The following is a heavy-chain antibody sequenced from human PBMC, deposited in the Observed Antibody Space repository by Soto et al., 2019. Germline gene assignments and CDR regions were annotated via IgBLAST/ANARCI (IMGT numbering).Heavy chain of an antibody. CDR1: GDSISSYY. Sequence: SETLSLTRTVSGDSISSYYWSWIRQPPGKGLEWIGYISYSGGTNYNPSLKSRVTISVEMSKNQFSLRLSSVTADDTAVYFCARRKINVGAQLIDCWGQGNLVTVSS. D-gene: IGHD1-26*01. V-gene: IGHV4-59*01. CDR2: ISYSGGT. J-gene: IGHJ4*02. CDR3: ARRKINVGAQLIDC.